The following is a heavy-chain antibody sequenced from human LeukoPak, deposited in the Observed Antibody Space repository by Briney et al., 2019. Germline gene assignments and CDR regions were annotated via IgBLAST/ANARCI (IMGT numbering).Heavy chain of an antibody. CDR2: IYHSGST. Sequence: PSETLSLTCAVSGGSISSGGYSWSWIRQPPGKGLEWIGYIYHSGSTYYNPSLKSRVTISVDRSKNQFSLKLSSVTAADTAVYYCARGEASSSSSWFDPWGQRTLVTVSS. V-gene: IGHV4-30-2*01. CDR3: ARGEASSSSSWFDP. J-gene: IGHJ5*02. CDR1: GGSISSGGYS. D-gene: IGHD6-6*01.